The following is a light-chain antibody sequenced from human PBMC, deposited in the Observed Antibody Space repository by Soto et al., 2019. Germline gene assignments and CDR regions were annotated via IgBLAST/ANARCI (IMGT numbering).Light chain of an antibody. Sequence: IVLTQCPGTLSLSPGERATLSCRASQSFXSSYLAGYQQKPGQAPWLLYYGASSRATVIPARFSGSGCGTDFTITISSLEAEDVAVYCCQQYGCSGTFGQGTKVDIK. J-gene: IGKJ1*01. CDR3: QQYGCSGT. CDR1: QSFXSSY. CDR2: GAS. V-gene: IGKV3-20*01.